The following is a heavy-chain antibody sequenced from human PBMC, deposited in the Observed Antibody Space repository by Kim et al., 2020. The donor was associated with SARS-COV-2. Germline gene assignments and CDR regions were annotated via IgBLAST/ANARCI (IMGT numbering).Heavy chain of an antibody. Sequence: KHTPSRKSRVTISVDTSKNQFSLKLSSVTAADTAVYYCARDRLFGYYFDYWGQGTLVTVSS. V-gene: IGHV4-59*01. D-gene: IGHD3-10*01. CDR3: ARDRLFGYYFDY. J-gene: IGHJ4*02.